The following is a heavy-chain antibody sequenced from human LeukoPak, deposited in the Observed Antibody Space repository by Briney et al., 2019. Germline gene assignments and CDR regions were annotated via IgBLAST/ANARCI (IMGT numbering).Heavy chain of an antibody. Sequence: GASVKVSCKPSGYTFTSYYMHWVRQAPGQGLEWMGIINPSGGSTSYAQKFQGRVTMTRDTSTSTVYMELSSLRSEDTAVYYCARDLPFVVVPAALYYYYGMDVWGQGTTVTVSS. V-gene: IGHV1-46*01. J-gene: IGHJ6*02. D-gene: IGHD2-2*01. CDR2: INPSGGST. CDR1: GYTFTSYY. CDR3: ARDLPFVVVPAALYYYYGMDV.